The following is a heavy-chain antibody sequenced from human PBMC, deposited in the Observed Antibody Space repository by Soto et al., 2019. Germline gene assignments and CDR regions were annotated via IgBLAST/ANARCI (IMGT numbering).Heavy chain of an antibody. J-gene: IGHJ4*02. CDR1: GYTFTDYH. CDR3: AIAPILGPTGDFDY. D-gene: IGHD1-26*01. V-gene: IGHV1-2*02. Sequence: QVHLVQSGAEVKRPGDSVKVSCRASGYTFTDYHIHWVRQAPGQGLEWMGRITPKSGEIYYSPKFQGRVTLTRDTSISTAYMELTTLRFDDTAVSYCAIAPILGPTGDFDYWGQGTLATVTS. CDR2: ITPKSGEI.